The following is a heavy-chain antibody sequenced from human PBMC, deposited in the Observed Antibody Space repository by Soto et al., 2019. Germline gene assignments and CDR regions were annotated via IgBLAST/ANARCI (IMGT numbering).Heavy chain of an antibody. CDR3: ARYFGQLAFDY. Sequence: GGSLRLSCAASGFTFSSYAMHWVRQAPGKGLEWVAVISYDGSNKYYADSVKGRFTISRDNSKNTLYLQMNSLRAEDTAVYYCARYFGQLAFDYWGQGTLVTVSS. V-gene: IGHV3-30-3*01. CDR2: ISYDGSNK. J-gene: IGHJ4*02. CDR1: GFTFSSYA. D-gene: IGHD6-6*01.